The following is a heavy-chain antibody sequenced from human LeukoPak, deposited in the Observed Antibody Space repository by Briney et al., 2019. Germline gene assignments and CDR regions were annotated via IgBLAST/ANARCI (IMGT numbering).Heavy chain of an antibody. V-gene: IGHV4-39*01. J-gene: IGHJ6*03. CDR2: IYYSGTT. CDR1: GGSISSSHYY. Sequence: SETLSLTCTVSGGSISSSHYYWGWIRQSPGKGLEWIGSIYYSGTTYYNPSLESRVTIPDDTSMNRFSLMLTSLTAADTAVYYCARQSSDYYYYYIDVWGEGTTVIVSS. CDR3: ARQSSDYYYYYIDV.